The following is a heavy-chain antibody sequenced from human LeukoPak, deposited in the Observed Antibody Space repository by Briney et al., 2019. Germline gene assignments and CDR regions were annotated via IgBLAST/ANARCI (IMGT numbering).Heavy chain of an antibody. CDR3: ARVGGAVAGDY. CDR2: ISSSSSTI. J-gene: IGHJ4*02. D-gene: IGHD6-19*01. Sequence: PGGSLRLSCAASGFTFSSYSMNWVRQAPGKGLEWVSYISSSSSTIYYADSVKGRFTISRDNAKNSLYLQMNSLRAEDTAVYYCARVGGAVAGDYWGQGTLVTVSS. CDR1: GFTFSSYS. V-gene: IGHV3-48*04.